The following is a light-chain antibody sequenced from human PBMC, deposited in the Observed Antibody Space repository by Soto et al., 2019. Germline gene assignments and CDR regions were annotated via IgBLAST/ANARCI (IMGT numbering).Light chain of an antibody. Sequence: QSVLTQPPSASGTPGQRVTISCSGSSSNIVSNTVTWYQQLPGTAPKLVIYSNYDRPSGVPDRFSGSTSGTSASLVIRGLQSEDEADYYCAAWDDILNGYVFGGGTKLTVL. CDR3: AAWDDILNGYV. CDR1: SSNIVSNT. J-gene: IGLJ1*01. V-gene: IGLV1-44*01. CDR2: SNY.